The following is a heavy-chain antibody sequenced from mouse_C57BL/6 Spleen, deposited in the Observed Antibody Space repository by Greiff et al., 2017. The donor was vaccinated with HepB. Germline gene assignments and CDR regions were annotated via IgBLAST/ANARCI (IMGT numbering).Heavy chain of an antibody. Sequence: VQLQQSGTELVKPGASVKLSCKASGYTFTSYWMHWVKQRPGQGLEWIGNINPSNGGTNYNEKFKSKATLTVDKSSSTAYMQLSSLTSEDSAVYYCARDYYGNYRAMDYWGQGTSVTVSS. CDR3: ARDYYGNYRAMDY. CDR1: GYTFTSYW. J-gene: IGHJ4*01. CDR2: INPSNGGT. D-gene: IGHD2-1*01. V-gene: IGHV1-53*01.